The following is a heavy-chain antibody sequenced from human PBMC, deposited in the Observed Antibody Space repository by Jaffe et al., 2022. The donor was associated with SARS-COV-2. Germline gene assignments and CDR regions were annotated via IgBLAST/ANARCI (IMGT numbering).Heavy chain of an antibody. Sequence: EVQLVESGGGLVQPGGSLRLSCAASGFTFSSYWMSWVRQAPGKGLEWVANIKQDGSEKYYVDSVKGRFTISRDNAKNSLYLQMNSLRAEDTAVYYCARDSRGPHYDFWSGLNYYYGMDVWGQGTTVTVSS. CDR1: GFTFSSYW. CDR3: ARDSRGPHYDFWSGLNYYYGMDV. CDR2: IKQDGSEK. V-gene: IGHV3-7*01. J-gene: IGHJ6*02. D-gene: IGHD3-3*01.